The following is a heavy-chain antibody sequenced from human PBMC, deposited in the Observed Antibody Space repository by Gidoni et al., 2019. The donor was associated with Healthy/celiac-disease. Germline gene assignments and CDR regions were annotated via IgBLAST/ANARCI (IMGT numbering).Heavy chain of an antibody. V-gene: IGHV1-69*02. CDR2: IIPILGIA. CDR3: ARNYDSSVGLDY. CDR1: GGTFSSYT. D-gene: IGHD3-22*01. J-gene: IGHJ4*02. Sequence: QVQLVQSGAEVKKPGSSVKVSCKASGGTFSSYTIRWVRQAPGQGLEWMGRIIPILGIANYAQKFQGRVTITADKSTSTAYMELSSLRSEDTAVYYCARNYDSSVGLDYWGQGTLVTVSS.